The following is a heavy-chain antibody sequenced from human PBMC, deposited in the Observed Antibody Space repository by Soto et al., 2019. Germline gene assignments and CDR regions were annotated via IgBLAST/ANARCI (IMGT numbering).Heavy chain of an antibody. J-gene: IGHJ4*02. CDR3: ARGVAGPVGYFDY. CDR1: GYTFTSYA. V-gene: IGHV1-3*01. Sequence: QVHLVQSGAEVKKPGASVKVSCKASGYTFTSYAMHWVRQAPGQRLEWMGWINAGNGNTKYSQKFQGRVTITRDTSASTAYMELSSLRSEDTAVYYCARGVAGPVGYFDYWGQGTLVTVSS. CDR2: INAGNGNT. D-gene: IGHD6-19*01.